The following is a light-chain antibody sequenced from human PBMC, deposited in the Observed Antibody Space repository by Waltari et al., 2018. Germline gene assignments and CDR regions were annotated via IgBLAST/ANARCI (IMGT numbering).Light chain of an antibody. CDR3: QQRKSWPLT. V-gene: IGKV3-11*01. CDR2: DAS. CDR1: HSVSRY. Sequence: EIVLTQSPGTLSLSPGERATLSCRASHSVSRYLAWYQQRPGQAPRLLIYDASNRATGIPARFSGSGSETDFTLTISSLVPEDFAVYYCQQRKSWPLTFGGGTKVEIK. J-gene: IGKJ4*01.